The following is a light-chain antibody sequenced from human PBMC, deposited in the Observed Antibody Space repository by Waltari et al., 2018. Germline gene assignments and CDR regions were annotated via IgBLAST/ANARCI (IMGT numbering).Light chain of an antibody. Sequence: ASVGDRVTITCRASQNISTYLNWYQQKPGKAPTLLIFAASALQSGVPSRFRGSASGTDFTLTISSLQPEDFATYFCQQTYSTWTFGLGTKVDI. V-gene: IGKV1-39*01. J-gene: IGKJ1*01. CDR3: QQTYSTWT. CDR1: QNISTY. CDR2: AAS.